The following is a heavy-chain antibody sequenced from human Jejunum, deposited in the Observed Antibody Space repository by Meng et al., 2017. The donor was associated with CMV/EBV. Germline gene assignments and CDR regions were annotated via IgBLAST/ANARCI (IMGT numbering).Heavy chain of an antibody. CDR3: ARDSYHYGSSTYNWFDP. CDR1: GDSIRTYW. V-gene: IGHV4-59*01. Sequence: SGDSIRTYWWSWIRQSPGKGLEWIGYIHHSGTTNHNPSLRSRVIMSVDTSNNQFSLKLTSVTAADTAVYYCARDSYHYGSSTYNWFDPWGQGILVTVSS. J-gene: IGHJ5*02. D-gene: IGHD3-10*01. CDR2: IHHSGTT.